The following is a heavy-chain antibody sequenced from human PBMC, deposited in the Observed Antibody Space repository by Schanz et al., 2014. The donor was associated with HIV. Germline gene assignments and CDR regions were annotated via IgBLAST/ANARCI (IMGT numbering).Heavy chain of an antibody. CDR3: ARAIYTYGSVGFWSFDY. CDR1: GFTFSNYG. CDR2: ISYDGSKK. J-gene: IGHJ4*02. Sequence: QVQLVESGGGVVQPGRSLRLSCAASGFTFSNYGMHWVRQAPGKGLEWVVVISYDGSKKYYADSVKGRFTISRDNSKNTLYLQMNSLRTEDTAIYYCARAIYTYGSVGFWSFDYWGQGTLVTVSS. D-gene: IGHD1-26*01. V-gene: IGHV3-30*03.